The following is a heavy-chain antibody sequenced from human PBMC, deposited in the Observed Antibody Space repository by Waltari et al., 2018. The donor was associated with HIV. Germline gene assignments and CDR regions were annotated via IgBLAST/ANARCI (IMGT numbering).Heavy chain of an antibody. D-gene: IGHD2-15*01. CDR1: ASTFTDSY. V-gene: IGHV1-2*06. Sequence: QAHLVQSGPAVRRPGASVTVSCKGSASTFTDSYPHWVRQTPGQGPEWLRRIDPRTGEAFYAPAFQGRVTMTRVTSLTTAYLELTSLKSDDTAVYFCARGEDVTLISLPPGYRLNFWGQGTLVTVSS. CDR3: ARGEDVTLISLPPGYRLNF. J-gene: IGHJ4*02. CDR2: IDPRTGEA.